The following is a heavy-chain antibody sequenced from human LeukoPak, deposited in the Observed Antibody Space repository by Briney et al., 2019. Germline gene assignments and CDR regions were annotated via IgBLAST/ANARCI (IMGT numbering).Heavy chain of an antibody. D-gene: IGHD1-20*01. J-gene: IGHJ3*02. CDR3: AKTLTGTTGGDAFDI. CDR1: GFTFSSYG. V-gene: IGHV3-30*02. Sequence: GGSLRLSCAASGFTFSSYGMHWVRQAPGKGLEWVAFIRYDGSNKYYADSVKGRFTISRDNSKNTLYLQMNSLRAEDTAVYYCAKTLTGTTGGDAFDIWGQGTMVTVSS. CDR2: IRYDGSNK.